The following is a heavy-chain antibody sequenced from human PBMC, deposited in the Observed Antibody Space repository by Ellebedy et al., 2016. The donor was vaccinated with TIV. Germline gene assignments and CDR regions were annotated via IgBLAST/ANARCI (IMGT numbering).Heavy chain of an antibody. V-gene: IGHV3-33*03. Sequence: GGSLRLXCAPSGFTFNNYAMHWVRQAPGKGLEWVAVIWSDGSNQYYADSVKGRFTISRDNSKNTLHLQMNSLRAEDTAVYYCARSHYDDVWGNYRHEASDVWGQGTMVTVSS. CDR3: ARSHYDDVWGNYRHEASDV. CDR1: GFTFNNYA. CDR2: IWSDGSNQ. D-gene: IGHD3-16*02. J-gene: IGHJ3*01.